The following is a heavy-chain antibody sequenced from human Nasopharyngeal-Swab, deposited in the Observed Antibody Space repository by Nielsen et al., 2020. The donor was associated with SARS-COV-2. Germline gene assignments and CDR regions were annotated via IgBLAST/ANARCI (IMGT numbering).Heavy chain of an antibody. CDR3: ARGRKQQLVLRWFDP. D-gene: IGHD6-13*01. V-gene: IGHV4-31*02. J-gene: IGHJ5*02. Sequence: WIRQPPGKGLEWIGYIYYSGSTYYNPSLKSRVTISVDTSKNQFSLKPSSVTAADTAVYYCARGRKQQLVLRWFDPWGQGTLVTVSS. CDR2: IYYSGST.